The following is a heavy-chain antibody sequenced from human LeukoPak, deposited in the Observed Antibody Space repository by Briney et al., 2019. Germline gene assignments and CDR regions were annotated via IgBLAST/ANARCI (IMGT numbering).Heavy chain of an antibody. D-gene: IGHD6-13*01. CDR2: ISYSGST. CDR3: ARLYSSSLGRVLDY. J-gene: IGHJ4*02. Sequence: ASETLSLTCTVSGGSISSYYWSWIRQPPGKGLEWIGYISYSGSTNYNPSLKSRVTISVDTSKNQFSLKLSSVTAADSAIYYCARLYSSSLGRVLDYWGQGTLVTVSS. V-gene: IGHV4-59*01. CDR1: GGSISSYY.